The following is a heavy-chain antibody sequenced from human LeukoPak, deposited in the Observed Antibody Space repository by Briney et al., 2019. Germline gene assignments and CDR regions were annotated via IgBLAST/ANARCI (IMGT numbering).Heavy chain of an antibody. CDR3: ARDIAYDSSGYYSPHFDY. D-gene: IGHD3-22*01. J-gene: IGHJ4*02. V-gene: IGHV3-53*01. CDR2: IYSSGST. CDR1: GFTVSSNY. Sequence: GGSLRLSCAASGFTVSSNYMSWVRQAPGKGLEWVSLIYSSGSTYYADSVKGRFTISRDNSKNTLYLQMNSLRAEDTAVYYCARDIAYDSSGYYSPHFDYWGQGTLVTVSS.